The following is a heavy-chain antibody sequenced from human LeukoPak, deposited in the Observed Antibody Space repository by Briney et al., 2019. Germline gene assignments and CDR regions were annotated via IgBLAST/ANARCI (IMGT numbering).Heavy chain of an antibody. CDR2: IYTSGST. V-gene: IGHV4-4*09. J-gene: IGHJ6*03. D-gene: IGHD6-6*01. CDR3: ARLGSSSWPHYYYMDV. CDR1: GGSISSYY. Sequence: SETLSLTCTVSGGSISSYYWSWIRQPPGKGLEWIGYIYTSGSTNYNPSLKSRVTISVDTSKNQFSLKLSSVTAADTAVYYCARLGSSSWPHYYYMDVWGKGTTVTVSS.